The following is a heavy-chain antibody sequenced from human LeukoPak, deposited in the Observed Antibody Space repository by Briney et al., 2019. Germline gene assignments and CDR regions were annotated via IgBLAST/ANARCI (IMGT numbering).Heavy chain of an antibody. CDR3: APDPNKWLRNY. J-gene: IGHJ4*02. CDR1: GFTFSSYA. V-gene: IGHV3-23*01. CDR2: ISGSGGST. D-gene: IGHD5-12*01. Sequence: GGSLRLSCAASGFTFSSYAMYWVRQAPGKGLEWVSDISGSGGSTYYADSVKGRFTISRDNSNNTLYLQMNSLRVEDTAVYYCAPDPNKWLRNYWGQGTLVTVSS.